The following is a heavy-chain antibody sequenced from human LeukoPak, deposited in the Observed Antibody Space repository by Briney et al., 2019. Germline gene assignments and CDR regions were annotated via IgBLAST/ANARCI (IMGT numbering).Heavy chain of an antibody. CDR2: ISDSGGST. CDR3: AKKVVVGATSPYSDFQD. V-gene: IGHV3-23*01. D-gene: IGHD1-26*01. Sequence: GGSLRLSCAASGFTFSSYAMSWVRQAPGKGLECVSTISDSGGSTYYADSVKGRFTISRDNSKNTLYLQMNSLRAEDTALYYCAKKVVVGATSPYSDFQDWGQGTLVTVSS. J-gene: IGHJ1*01. CDR1: GFTFSSYA.